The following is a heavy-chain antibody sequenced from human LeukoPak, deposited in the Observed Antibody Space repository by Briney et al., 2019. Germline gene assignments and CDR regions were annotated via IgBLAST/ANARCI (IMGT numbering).Heavy chain of an antibody. J-gene: IGHJ5*02. D-gene: IGHD6-13*01. CDR1: GGSISSIDW. V-gene: IGHV4-4*02. Sequence: SETLSLTCAVSGGSISSIDWWTWVRQPPGKELEWIGEMSHSGGTNYNPSLRSRVTMSVDKSKNQCSLNLSSVTAADTAVYYCARRRVGSSSWYRRDWFDPWGQGTLVTVSS. CDR3: ARRRVGSSSWYRRDWFDP. CDR2: MSHSGGT.